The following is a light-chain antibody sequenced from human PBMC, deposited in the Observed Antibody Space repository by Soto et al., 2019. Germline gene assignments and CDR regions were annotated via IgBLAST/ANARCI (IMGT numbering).Light chain of an antibody. Sequence: QSVLTQSSSASASLGSSVKLTCTLSSGHSSYIIAWHQQQPGKAPRYLMKLEGSGSYNKGSGVPDLFSGSSSGADRYLTIAILQVEDEANYCCETWDSNTRVFGGGTKVTVL. CDR3: ETWDSNTRV. V-gene: IGLV4-60*02. J-gene: IGLJ2*01. CDR1: SGHSSYI. CDR2: LEGSGSY.